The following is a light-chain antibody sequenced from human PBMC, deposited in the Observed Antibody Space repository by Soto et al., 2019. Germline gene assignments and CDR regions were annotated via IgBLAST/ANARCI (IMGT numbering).Light chain of an antibody. CDR3: CSYAGSYPLYV. Sequence: QSALTQPRSVSGSPGQSVTISCTGTSSDVGCYNYVSWYQQHPGKAPKLMIYDVSKRPSGVPDRFSGSKSGNTASLTISGLQAEDEADYYCCSYAGSYPLYVFGTGTKVTVL. CDR2: DVS. V-gene: IGLV2-11*01. J-gene: IGLJ1*01. CDR1: SSDVGCYNY.